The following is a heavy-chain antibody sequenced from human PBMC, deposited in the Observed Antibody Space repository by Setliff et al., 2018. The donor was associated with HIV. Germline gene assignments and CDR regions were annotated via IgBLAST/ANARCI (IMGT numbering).Heavy chain of an antibody. D-gene: IGHD4-4*01. CDR3: ARQLDYTNGRYFDY. J-gene: IGHJ4*02. CDR2: TDASGDT. V-gene: IGHV4-4*09. Sequence: SETLSLTCTVSGDSIKSHHWSWIRQPAGKGLEWLAYTDASGDTNYDPSLRGRVIISLDTSNNQFSLNLNSVTAADTAVYYCARQLDYTNGRYFDYWGPGTLVTVSS. CDR1: GDSIKSHH.